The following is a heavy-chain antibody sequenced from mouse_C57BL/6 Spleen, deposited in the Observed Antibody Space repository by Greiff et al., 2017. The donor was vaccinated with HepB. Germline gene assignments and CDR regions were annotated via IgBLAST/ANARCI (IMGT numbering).Heavy chain of an antibody. CDR1: GYTFTSYW. CDR3: ARGGYYSNSHLDY. CDR2: IDPSDSET. Sequence: VQLQQPGAELVRPGSSVKLSCKASGYTFTSYWMHWVKQRPIQGLEWIGNIDPSDSETHYNQKFKDKATLTVDKSSSTAYMQLSSLTSEDSAVYYCARGGYYSNSHLDYWGQGTTLTVSS. J-gene: IGHJ2*01. D-gene: IGHD2-5*01. V-gene: IGHV1-52*01.